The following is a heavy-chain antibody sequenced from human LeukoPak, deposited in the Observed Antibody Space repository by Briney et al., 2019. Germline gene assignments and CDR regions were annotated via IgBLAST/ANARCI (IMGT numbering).Heavy chain of an antibody. V-gene: IGHV4-39*07. J-gene: IGHJ4*02. CDR1: GGSISSSSYY. CDR3: ARVGGYYDSSGYYRLFDY. Sequence: SETLSLTCTVSGGSISSSSYYWGWIRQPPGKGLEWIGSIYYSGSTYYNPSLKSRVTISVDTSKNQFSLKLSSVTAADTAVYYCARVGGYYDSSGYYRLFDYWGQGTLVTVSS. D-gene: IGHD3-22*01. CDR2: IYYSGST.